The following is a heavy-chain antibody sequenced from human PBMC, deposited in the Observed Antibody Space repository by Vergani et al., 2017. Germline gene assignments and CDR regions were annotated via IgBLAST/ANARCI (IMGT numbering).Heavy chain of an antibody. Sequence: EVQLVPSGAEVKTPGESLKISCKGSGYSFTSYWIGWVRQMPGKGLEWMGIIYPGDSDTRYSPSFQGQVTISADKSISTAYLQWSSLKASDTAMYYCARRGSRAHYDFWSGIDVWGQGTTVTVSS. CDR1: GYSFTSYW. CDR3: ARRGSRAHYDFWSGIDV. CDR2: IYPGDSDT. V-gene: IGHV5-51*03. D-gene: IGHD3-3*01. J-gene: IGHJ6*02.